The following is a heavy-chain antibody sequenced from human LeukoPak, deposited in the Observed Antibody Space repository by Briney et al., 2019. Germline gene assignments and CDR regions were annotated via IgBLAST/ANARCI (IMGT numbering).Heavy chain of an antibody. CDR3: ARVLGHYDFWSGYYEFDY. CDR1: GFTFSSYS. CDR2: ISSSSSYI. D-gene: IGHD3-3*01. Sequence: GGSLRLSCAASGFTFSSYSMNWVRQAPGKGLEWVSSISSSSSYIYYADSVKGRFTISRDNAKNSLYLQMNSLRAEDTAVYYCARVLGHYDFWSGYYEFDYWGQGTLVTVSS. J-gene: IGHJ4*02. V-gene: IGHV3-21*01.